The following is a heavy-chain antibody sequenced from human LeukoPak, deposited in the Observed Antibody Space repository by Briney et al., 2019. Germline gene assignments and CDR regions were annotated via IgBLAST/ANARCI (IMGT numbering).Heavy chain of an antibody. V-gene: IGHV1-69*05. CDR2: IIPIFGTA. CDR3: ARDSPTSMVRGVMFDY. J-gene: IGHJ4*02. Sequence: ASVKVSCKASGGTFSSYAISWVRQAPGQGLEWMGGIIPIFGTANYAQKFQGRVTMTTDTSTSTAYMELRSLRSDDTAVYYCARDSPTSMVRGVMFDYWGQGTLVTVSS. D-gene: IGHD3-10*01. CDR1: GGTFSSYA.